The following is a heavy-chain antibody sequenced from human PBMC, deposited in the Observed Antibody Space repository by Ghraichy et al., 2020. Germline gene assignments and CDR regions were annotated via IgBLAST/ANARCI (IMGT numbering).Heavy chain of an antibody. V-gene: IGHV4-39*01. J-gene: IGHJ4*02. D-gene: IGHD6-25*01. CDR2: IYYSGST. Sequence: SETLSLTCTVSGGSISSSSYYWGWIRQPPGKGLEWVGSIYYSGSTYYNPSLKSRVTITVDTSKNQFSLKLSSVTAADTAVYYCARPFLPMYNSSGDWVQGALVTVSS. CDR1: GGSISSSSYY. CDR3: ARPFLPMYNSSGD.